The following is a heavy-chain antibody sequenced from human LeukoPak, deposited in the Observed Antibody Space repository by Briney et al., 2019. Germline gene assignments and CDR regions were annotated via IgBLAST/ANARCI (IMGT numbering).Heavy chain of an antibody. V-gene: IGHV3-21*01. J-gene: IGHJ6*02. CDR3: ARDALDTATPAPFSYYYYGMDV. CDR2: ISSSSSYI. D-gene: IGHD5-18*01. CDR1: GFTFSSYS. Sequence: GGSLRLSCAASGFTFSSYSMNWVRQAPGKGLEWVSSISSSSSYIYYADSVKGRFTISRDNAKNSLYLQMNSLRAEDTAVYYCARDALDTATPAPFSYYYYGMDVWGQGTTVTVSS.